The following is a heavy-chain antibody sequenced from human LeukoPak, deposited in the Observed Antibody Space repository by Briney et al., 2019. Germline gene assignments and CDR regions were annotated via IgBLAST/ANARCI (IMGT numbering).Heavy chain of an antibody. J-gene: IGHJ4*02. Sequence: GGSLRLSCAASGLTVSSNYMNWVRQAPGKGLEWVSAISGSGGSTYYADSVKGRFTISRDNSKNTLYLQMNSLRAEDTAVYYCAKDSSSWYLDYWGQGTLVTVSS. CDR1: GLTVSSNY. V-gene: IGHV3-23*01. D-gene: IGHD6-13*01. CDR2: ISGSGGST. CDR3: AKDSSSWYLDY.